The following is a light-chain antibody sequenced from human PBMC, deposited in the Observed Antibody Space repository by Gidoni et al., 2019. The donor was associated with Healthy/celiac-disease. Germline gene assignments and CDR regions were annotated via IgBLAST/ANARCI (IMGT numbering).Light chain of an antibody. V-gene: IGKV2-28*01. J-gene: IGKJ2*01. CDR2: LGS. CDR3: MQALQTLHT. Sequence: IVMTPSPLSLPVTPGQPASISCRSSQSLLHSHGYNYLDWYLQTPGLSPHLLIHLGSNRASGVPDRCSGSGGGSDFTLKISRVEAGDVGVYYCMQALQTLHTFGQGTKLEIK. CDR1: QSLLHSHGYNY.